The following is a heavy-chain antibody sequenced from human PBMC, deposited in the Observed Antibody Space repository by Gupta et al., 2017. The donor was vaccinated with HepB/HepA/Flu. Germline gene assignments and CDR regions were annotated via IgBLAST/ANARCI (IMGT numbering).Heavy chain of an antibody. J-gene: IGHJ6*02. CDR3: ARESREVDTIYGMDF. Sequence: QVQLVEYGGGVVQPGMSLCIYCAAYRFNFSRYGMHWVCEAPGKGWEWVAVLGYHGNQKHYGDSVKGRFTISRDNSKNTLYLQMNSLRAEDTAVYYCARESREVDTIYGMDFWGQVTTVTVSS. CDR1: RFNFSRYG. V-gene: IGHV3-33*01. CDR2: LGYHGNQK. D-gene: IGHD2-15*01.